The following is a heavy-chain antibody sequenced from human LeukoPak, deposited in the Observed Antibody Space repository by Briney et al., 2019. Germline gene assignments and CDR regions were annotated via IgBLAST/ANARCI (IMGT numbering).Heavy chain of an antibody. D-gene: IGHD2-15*01. V-gene: IGHV4-59*08. CDR1: GGSISTYY. J-gene: IGHJ3*02. Sequence: SETLSLTCSVSGGSISTYYWSWIRQPPGKGLECIGYIYYSGSTNYNPSLKSRVTISVDTSKNQFSLRLSSVTAADTAVYYCARQREYCSGVSCYSDVFDIWGQGTMVTVSS. CDR3: ARQREYCSGVSCYSDVFDI. CDR2: IYYSGST.